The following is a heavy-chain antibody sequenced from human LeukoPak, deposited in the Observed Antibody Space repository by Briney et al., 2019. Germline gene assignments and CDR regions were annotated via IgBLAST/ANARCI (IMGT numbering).Heavy chain of an antibody. CDR2: IWYVGSNK. J-gene: IGHJ5*02. Sequence: GGSLRLSCAASGFTFSSYGMHWVRQAPGKGLGWVAYIWYVGSNKYYADSVKGRFTISRDNAKNSLYLQMNSLRAEDTALYHCARDLQGKQWLVQGHWFDPWGQGTLVTVSS. CDR3: ARDLQGKQWLVQGHWFDP. CDR1: GFTFSSYG. D-gene: IGHD6-19*01. V-gene: IGHV3-33*01.